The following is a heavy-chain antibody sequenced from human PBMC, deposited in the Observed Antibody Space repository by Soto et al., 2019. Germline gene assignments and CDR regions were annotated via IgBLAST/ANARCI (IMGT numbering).Heavy chain of an antibody. Sequence: PGGSLRLSCAASGFTFSSYEMNWVRQVPGKGLEWISYITTSGSMIFYADSVKGRFTISRDNAKNSLYLQMNSLRDEDTAVYYCARWAYCSSTSCYTYNMDVWGQGTTVT. CDR1: GFTFSSYE. CDR3: ARWAYCSSTSCYTYNMDV. CDR2: ITTSGSMI. D-gene: IGHD2-2*02. J-gene: IGHJ6*03. V-gene: IGHV3-48*03.